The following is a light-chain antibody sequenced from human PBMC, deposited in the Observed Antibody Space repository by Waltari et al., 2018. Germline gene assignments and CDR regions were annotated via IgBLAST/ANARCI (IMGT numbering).Light chain of an antibody. CDR2: EVS. Sequence: QSALTQPASVSGSPGQSITISCTGTSSDVGSYNLVSWYQQHPGKAPKIMIYEVSKRPSGVSNRFSGSKSDNTASLTISGLQVEDEADYYCCSYAGNSAFYVFGTGTKVTVL. V-gene: IGLV2-23*02. J-gene: IGLJ1*01. CDR1: SSDVGSYNL. CDR3: CSYAGNSAFYV.